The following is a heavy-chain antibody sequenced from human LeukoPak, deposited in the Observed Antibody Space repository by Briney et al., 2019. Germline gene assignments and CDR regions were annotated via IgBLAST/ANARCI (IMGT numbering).Heavy chain of an antibody. CDR3: ATLDLVVAADRDAFDI. D-gene: IGHD2-15*01. V-gene: IGHV7-4-1*02. CDR2: INTNSGNP. J-gene: IGHJ3*02. Sequence: ASVKVSCKASGYTISTYALNWVRQAPGQGLEWMGWINTNSGNPTYAQGFTGRFVFSLDTSVSTAYLQISSLKPEDSALYYCATLDLVVAADRDAFDIWGQGTMVTVSA. CDR1: GYTISTYA.